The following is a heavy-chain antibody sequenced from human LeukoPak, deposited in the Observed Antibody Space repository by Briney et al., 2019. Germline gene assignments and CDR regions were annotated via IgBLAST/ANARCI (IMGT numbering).Heavy chain of an antibody. CDR2: IWNDGSNK. V-gene: IGHV3-33*01. CDR3: ARGLYYGSGSYSSFDY. D-gene: IGHD3-10*01. CDR1: GFTFSSYV. Sequence: GRSLRLSCAASGFTFSSYVMHWVRQAPGKGLDWVAVIWNDGSNKYYADSVKGRFTISRDNSKNTRYLQMNSLRAEDTAVYYCARGLYYGSGSYSSFDYWGQGTLVTVSS. J-gene: IGHJ4*02.